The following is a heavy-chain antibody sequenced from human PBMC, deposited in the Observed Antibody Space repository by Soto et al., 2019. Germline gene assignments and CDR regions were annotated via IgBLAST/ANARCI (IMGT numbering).Heavy chain of an antibody. CDR2: INPSGGST. J-gene: IGHJ6*03. Sequence: ASVKVSCKASGYTFTSYYIHWVRQAPGQRLEWMGIINPSGGSTSYAQKFQGRVTMTRDTSTSTVYMEVSGLRSEDTAVYYCARDQEPSTLYYDYYYMDVWGKGTTVTVSS. V-gene: IGHV1-46*03. CDR3: ARDQEPSTLYYDYYYMDV. CDR1: GYTFTSYY.